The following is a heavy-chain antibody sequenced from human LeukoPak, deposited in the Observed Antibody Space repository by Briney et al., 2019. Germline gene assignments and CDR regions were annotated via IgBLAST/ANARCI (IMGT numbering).Heavy chain of an antibody. CDR3: ARTLITRRYYDFWSGPTNWFDP. J-gene: IGHJ5*02. CDR2: ISYDGSNK. D-gene: IGHD3-3*01. CDR1: GFTFSSYA. Sequence: HWGVLRLSCAASGFTFSSYAMHWVRQAPGKGLEWVAVISYDGSNKYYADSVKGRFTISRDNSKNTLYLQMNSLRAEDTAVYYCARTLITRRYYDFWSGPTNWFDPWGQGTLVTVSS. V-gene: IGHV3-30-3*01.